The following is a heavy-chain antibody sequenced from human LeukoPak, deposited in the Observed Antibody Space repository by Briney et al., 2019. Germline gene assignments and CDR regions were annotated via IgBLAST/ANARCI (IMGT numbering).Heavy chain of an antibody. CDR2: IVPIFGTA. CDR3: ARTGMRYSSSWYWYFDL. Sequence: GASVKVSCKASGYTFTSYAMHWVRQAPGQGLEWMGGIVPIFGTANYAQKFQGRVTITTDESTSTAYMELSSLRSEDTAVYYCARTGMRYSSSWYWYFDLWGRGTLVTVSS. CDR1: GYTFTSYA. J-gene: IGHJ2*01. V-gene: IGHV1-69*05. D-gene: IGHD6-13*01.